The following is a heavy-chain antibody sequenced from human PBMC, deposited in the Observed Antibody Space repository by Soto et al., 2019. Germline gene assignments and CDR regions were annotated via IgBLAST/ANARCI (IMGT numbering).Heavy chain of an antibody. CDR2: ISAYNGNT. D-gene: IGHD3-22*01. J-gene: IGHJ6*02. CDR3: AKLFLGLDSSVGYYYGMDV. Sequence: ASAKVSCKASGXTITSYGISWVRQAPAQGLEWMGWISAYNGNTNYAQKLQGRVTMTTDTSTSTAYMELRSLRSDDTAVYYCAKLFLGLDSSVGYYYGMDVWGQGTTVTVSS. CDR1: GXTITSYG. V-gene: IGHV1-18*01.